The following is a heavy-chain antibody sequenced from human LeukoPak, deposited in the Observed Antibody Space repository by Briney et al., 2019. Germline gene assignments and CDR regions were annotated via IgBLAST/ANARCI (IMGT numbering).Heavy chain of an antibody. Sequence: SETLSLTCTVSGGSIRSSSYYWGWIRQPPGKGLEWIGSIYYSGSTYYNPSLKSRVTISVDTSKNQFSLKLSSVTAADTAVFYCAIQRVRDSVAVAGPVDYWGQGTLVTVSS. D-gene: IGHD6-19*01. CDR3: AIQRVRDSVAVAGPVDY. CDR2: IYYSGST. CDR1: GGSIRSSSYY. J-gene: IGHJ4*02. V-gene: IGHV4-39*01.